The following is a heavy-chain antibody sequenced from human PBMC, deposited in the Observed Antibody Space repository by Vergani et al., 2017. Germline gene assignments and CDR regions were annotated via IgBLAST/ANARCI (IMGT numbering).Heavy chain of an antibody. CDR2: ISSVGGST. J-gene: IGHJ4*02. Sequence: EVHLLESGGGLVQSGGSLRLSCAASGFTFSTYAMTWVRQAPGKGLEWVSTISSVGGSTYYADSVKGRFTISRDNSKNTLSLQMNSLTAEGTAIYYCARPQETSAYYYGGFDYWGQGILVTVSS. V-gene: IGHV3-23*01. D-gene: IGHD3-22*01. CDR1: GFTFSTYA. CDR3: ARPQETSAYYYGGFDY.